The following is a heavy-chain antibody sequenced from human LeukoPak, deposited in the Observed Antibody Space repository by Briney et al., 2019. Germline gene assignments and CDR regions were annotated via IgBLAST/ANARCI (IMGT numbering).Heavy chain of an antibody. V-gene: IGHV4-59*08. CDR3: ARHRFAWYDFDV. CDR1: GASINDHY. CDR2: KYYAGST. D-gene: IGHD3-9*01. J-gene: IGHJ3*01. Sequence: PSETLSLTCTVSGASINDHYWSWIRQPPGKGLEWIGYKYYAGSTSTNPSLESRVTISVDTSKNQFSLNLYSVTAADTAVYYCARHRFAWYDFDVWGQGTRVTVSS.